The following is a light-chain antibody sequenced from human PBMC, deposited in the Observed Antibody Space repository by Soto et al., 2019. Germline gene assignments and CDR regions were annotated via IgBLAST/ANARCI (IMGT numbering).Light chain of an antibody. J-gene: IGKJ1*01. Sequence: DIQMTQSPSSVSASVGDRVTITCRASQGISSWLAWYQQRPGKVPNLLIYVASSLQSGVPSRFSASGSGTDFNLTIISLQPEDFATYYCQQSYRFPKTFGRGTKVDIK. CDR2: VAS. CDR1: QGISSW. V-gene: IGKV1-12*01. CDR3: QQSYRFPKT.